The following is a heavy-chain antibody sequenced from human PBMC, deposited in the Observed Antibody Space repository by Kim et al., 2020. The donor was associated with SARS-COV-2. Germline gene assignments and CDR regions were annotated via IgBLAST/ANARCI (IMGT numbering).Heavy chain of an antibody. Sequence: TYHTPSLKGRVTISVDTAKNQFSLKLSSVTAADSAVYYCARDYGEHNDYWVQGTLVTVSS. CDR2: T. D-gene: IGHD4-17*01. J-gene: IGHJ4*02. V-gene: IGHV4-30-2*04. CDR3: ARDYGEHNDY.